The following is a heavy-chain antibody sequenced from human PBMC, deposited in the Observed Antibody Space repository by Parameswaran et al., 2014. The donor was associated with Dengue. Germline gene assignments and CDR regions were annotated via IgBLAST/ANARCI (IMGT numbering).Heavy chain of an antibody. D-gene: IGHD6-13*01. CDR3: ARALIAAADFFDI. Sequence: VRQAPGKGLEWVSYISSSGSTIYYADSVKGRFTISRDNAKNSLYLQMNSLRAEDTAVYYCARALIAAADFFDIWGQGTMVTVSS. J-gene: IGHJ3*02. CDR2: ISSSGSTI. V-gene: IGHV3-11*01.